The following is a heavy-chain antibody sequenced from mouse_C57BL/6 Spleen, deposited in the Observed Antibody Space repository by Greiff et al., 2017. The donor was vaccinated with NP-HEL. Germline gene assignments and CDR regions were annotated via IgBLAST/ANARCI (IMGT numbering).Heavy chain of an antibody. CDR1: GYTFTSYW. CDR2: IDPSDSYT. Sequence: QVQLQQSGAELVMPGASVKLSCKASGYTFTSYWMHWVKQRPGQGLEWIGEIDPSDSYTNYNQKFKGKSTLTVDKSSSTAYMQLSSLTSEDSAVYYGARTYGSSYELAWFAYWGQGTLVTVSA. J-gene: IGHJ3*01. CDR3: ARTYGSSYELAWFAY. V-gene: IGHV1-69*01. D-gene: IGHD1-1*01.